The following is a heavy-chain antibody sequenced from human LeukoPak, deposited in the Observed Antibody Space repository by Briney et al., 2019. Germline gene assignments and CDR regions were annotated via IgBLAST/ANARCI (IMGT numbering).Heavy chain of an antibody. CDR3: AREVRFLVTLGWSDP. Sequence: PSETLSLTCTVSGGSISGYYWGWVRQPPAKGLEWIGYMYYSGSSNFNPSLKSRVSISIDTSMNQFSLKLSSVTAADTAVYYCAREVRFLVTLGWSDPWGQGTLVTVSS. V-gene: IGHV4-59*01. J-gene: IGHJ5*02. D-gene: IGHD2-8*02. CDR1: GGSISGYY. CDR2: MYYSGSS.